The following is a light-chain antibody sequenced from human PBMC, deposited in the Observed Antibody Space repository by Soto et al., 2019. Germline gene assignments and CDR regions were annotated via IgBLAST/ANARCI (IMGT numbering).Light chain of an antibody. CDR3: CSYAGSHTWV. CDR2: DVS. J-gene: IGLJ3*02. CDR1: SSDVGDYNY. V-gene: IGLV2-11*01. Sequence: QSVLTQPRSVSGSPGQSVTISCTGTSSDVGDYNYVSWYQQHPGKAPKLIIYDVSHRPSGVPDRFSGSKSGNTASLTISGLQAEDEADYYCCSYAGSHTWVFGGGTKLTVL.